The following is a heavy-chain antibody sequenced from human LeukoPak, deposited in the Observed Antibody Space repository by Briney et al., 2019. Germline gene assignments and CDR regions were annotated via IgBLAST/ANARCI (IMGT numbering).Heavy chain of an antibody. D-gene: IGHD3-10*01. CDR2: IDYSGGAT. Sequence: GGSLRLSCAASGVTLSSYAMSWARQAPGKGLEWVSGIDYSGGATNYADSVQGRFTVSRDNSKNTLYLQMNNLRAEDTAVYYCATTRVCGGVLLRPSCLYFEDWGQGALVTVSS. CDR3: ATTRVCGGVLLRPSCLYFED. J-gene: IGHJ4*02. CDR1: GVTLSSYA. V-gene: IGHV3-23*01.